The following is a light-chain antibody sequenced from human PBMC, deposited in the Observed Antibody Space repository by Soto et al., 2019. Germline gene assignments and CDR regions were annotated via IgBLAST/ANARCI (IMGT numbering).Light chain of an antibody. CDR2: SAS. V-gene: IGKV1-9*01. Sequence: SQLTHSPSSLSASVGDRVTITCRASQGITSYLAWYQQRPGKAPGLLIYSASTLQSGVPSRFSGSGYGTDFSLTISNLQPEDFATYYCQQLYSHPLTFGGGTKLDIK. J-gene: IGKJ4*01. CDR1: QGITSY. CDR3: QQLYSHPLT.